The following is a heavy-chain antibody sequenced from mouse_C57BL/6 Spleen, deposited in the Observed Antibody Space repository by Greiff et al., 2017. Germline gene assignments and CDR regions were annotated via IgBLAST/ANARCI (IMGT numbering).Heavy chain of an antibody. V-gene: IGHV1-82*01. Sequence: QVQLQQSGPELVKPGASVKISCKASGYAFSSSWMNWVKQRPGKGLEWIGRIYPGDGDTNYNGKFKGKATLTADKSSSPAYMQLRSLTSEDSAVYFCARRYSNPYYAMDYWGQGTSVTVSS. D-gene: IGHD2-5*01. CDR3: ARRYSNPYYAMDY. J-gene: IGHJ4*01. CDR1: GYAFSSSW. CDR2: IYPGDGDT.